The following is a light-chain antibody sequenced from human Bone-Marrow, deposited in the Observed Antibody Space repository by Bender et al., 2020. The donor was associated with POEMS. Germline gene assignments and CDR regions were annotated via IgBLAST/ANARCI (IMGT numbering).Light chain of an antibody. CDR1: SSKIGAHA. J-gene: IGLJ3*02. CDR2: SSH. V-gene: IGLV1-44*01. CDR3: AVWDASLNGWV. Sequence: QSVLTQPPSASGTPGQRVTISCSGGSSKIGAHAVNWYQHLPGTAPKLLIYSSHLRPSEVPDRFSGSRSGTSASLPLIGLPSQAEAAYYCAVWDASLNGWVFGRATVLTVL.